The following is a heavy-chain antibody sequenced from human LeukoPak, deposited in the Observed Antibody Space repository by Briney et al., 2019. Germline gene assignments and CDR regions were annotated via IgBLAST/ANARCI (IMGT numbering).Heavy chain of an antibody. D-gene: IGHD1-26*01. CDR1: GFTFSSYW. CDR3: ARSWLLVAATPLTDY. V-gene: IGHV3-7*01. Sequence: GGSLRLSCAVSGFTFSSYWMTWVRQAPRKGLEWVASINQDGSQTYYVDSVKGRFTISRDNAKNSLYLQMSSLRVEDTAIYYCARSWLLVAATPLTDYWGQGTLVTVSS. CDR2: INQDGSQT. J-gene: IGHJ4*02.